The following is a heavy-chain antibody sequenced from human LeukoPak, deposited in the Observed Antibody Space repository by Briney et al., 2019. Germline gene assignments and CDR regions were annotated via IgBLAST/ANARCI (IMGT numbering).Heavy chain of an antibody. CDR2: IRGGGGAT. CDR3: AKESTTVPGAWGYFDY. V-gene: IGHV3-23*01. Sequence: GGSLRLSCAASGFTVNNNYMNWVRQAPGKGLEWVSGIRGGGGATYYADSVKGRFTISRDNSKNLLYLQINSLRVEDTAVYFCAKESTTVPGAWGYFDYWGQGTLVTVSS. J-gene: IGHJ4*02. D-gene: IGHD2/OR15-2a*01. CDR1: GFTVNNNY.